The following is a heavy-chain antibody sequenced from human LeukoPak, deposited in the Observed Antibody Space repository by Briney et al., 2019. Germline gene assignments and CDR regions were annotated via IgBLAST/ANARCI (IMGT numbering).Heavy chain of an antibody. CDR1: GFTVSSNY. Sequence: PGGSLRFSCAASGFTVSSNYMSWVRQAPGKGLEWVSVIYSGGSTYYADSVKGRFTISRDNSKNTLYLQMNSLRAEDTAVYYCARDSAGAGYFDYWGQGTLVTVSS. CDR3: ARDSAGAGYFDY. V-gene: IGHV3-66*02. D-gene: IGHD1-26*01. CDR2: IYSGGST. J-gene: IGHJ4*02.